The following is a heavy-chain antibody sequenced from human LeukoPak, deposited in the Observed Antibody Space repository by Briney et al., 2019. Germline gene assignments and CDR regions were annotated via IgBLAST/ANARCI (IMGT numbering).Heavy chain of an antibody. V-gene: IGHV3-23*01. Sequence: GGSLRLSCAASGFTFSSYAMSWVRQAPGKGLEWVSAISGSGGSTYYADSVKGRFTISRDNAKNSLYLQMNSLRVEDTAVYYCARGDDFSGDYWGQGTLVTVSS. CDR3: ARGDDFSGDY. D-gene: IGHD3-16*01. CDR2: ISGSGGST. J-gene: IGHJ4*02. CDR1: GFTFSSYA.